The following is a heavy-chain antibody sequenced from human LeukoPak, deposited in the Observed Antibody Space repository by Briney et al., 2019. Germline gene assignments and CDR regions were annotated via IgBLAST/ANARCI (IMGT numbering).Heavy chain of an antibody. CDR1: GYTFTSYD. CDR3: ARELRYFDWLLMNYNYGMDV. J-gene: IGHJ6*02. CDR2: MNPNSGNT. V-gene: IGHV1-8*01. Sequence: GASVKVSCKASGYTFTSYDINWVRQATGQGLEWMGWMNPNSGNTGYAQKFQGRVTMTRNTSISTAYMELSSLRSEDTAVYYCARELRYFDWLLMNYNYGMDVWGQGTTVTVSS. D-gene: IGHD3-9*01.